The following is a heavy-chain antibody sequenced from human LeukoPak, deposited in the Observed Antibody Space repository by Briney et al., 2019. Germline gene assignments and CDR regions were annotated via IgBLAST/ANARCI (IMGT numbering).Heavy chain of an antibody. J-gene: IGHJ6*03. CDR1: GGSISSHY. V-gene: IGHV4-59*11. CDR2: IYYSGST. CDR3: ARDRHYYMDV. Sequence: SETLSLTCTVSGGSISSHYWSWIRQPPGKGLEWIGYIYYSGSTNYNPSLKSRVTISVDTSKNQFSLKLSSVTAADTAVYYCARDRHYYMDVWGKGTRSPSP.